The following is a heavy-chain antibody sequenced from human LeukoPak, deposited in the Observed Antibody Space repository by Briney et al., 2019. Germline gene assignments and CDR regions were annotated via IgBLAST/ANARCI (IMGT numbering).Heavy chain of an antibody. CDR3: ATIALDGTGPLD. CDR1: GYTLTSNA. D-gene: IGHD6-19*01. V-gene: IGHV1-3*01. Sequence: GASVKVSCKASGYTLTSNAIHWVRQAPGQRLEWMGWINVGNGNTKYLQKLQGRVTITWDTSANTAYMELSSLRSEDTTVYYCATIALDGTGPLDWGQGTLVTVSS. J-gene: IGHJ4*02. CDR2: INVGNGNT.